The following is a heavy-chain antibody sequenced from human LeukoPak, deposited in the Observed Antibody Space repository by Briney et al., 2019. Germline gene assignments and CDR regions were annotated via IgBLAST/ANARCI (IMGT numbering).Heavy chain of an antibody. CDR3: ARATVARDTASDY. CDR2: ISSSSSYI. J-gene: IGHJ4*02. V-gene: IGHV3-21*01. D-gene: IGHD4-23*01. CDR1: GFTFGDYA. Sequence: TGRSLRLSCAASGFTFGDYAMHWVRQAPGKGLEWVSGISSSSSYIYYADSVKGRFTISRDNAKNSLYLQMNSLRAEDTAVYYCARATVARDTASDYWGQGTLVTVSS.